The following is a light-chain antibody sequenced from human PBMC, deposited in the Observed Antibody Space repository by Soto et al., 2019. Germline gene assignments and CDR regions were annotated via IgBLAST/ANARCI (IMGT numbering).Light chain of an antibody. CDR2: DAS. J-gene: IGKJ5*01. V-gene: IGKV1-5*01. CDR1: QTISSW. Sequence: DIQMTQSPSSVSASVGDRVTITCRASQTISSWLAWYQQKPGKAPNLLIYDASTLERGVPSRFSGTGSRTEFTLTIDRLQPDDFATYYCQQYHTSSITFGQGTRLEIK. CDR3: QQYHTSSIT.